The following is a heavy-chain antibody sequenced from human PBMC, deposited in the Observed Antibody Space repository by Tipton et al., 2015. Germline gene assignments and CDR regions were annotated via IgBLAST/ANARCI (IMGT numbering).Heavy chain of an antibody. Sequence: TLSLTCTVSGGSMSAYYWSWIRQFPGKGLEWIGYIHYSGGTNYNPSLKSRATISADTSKNQFSLKLSSVTAADTAVYYCARESLLAYYFDYWGQGTLVTVSS. CDR2: IHYSGGT. V-gene: IGHV4-59*12. D-gene: IGHD2/OR15-2a*01. CDR1: GGSMSAYY. J-gene: IGHJ4*02. CDR3: ARESLLAYYFDY.